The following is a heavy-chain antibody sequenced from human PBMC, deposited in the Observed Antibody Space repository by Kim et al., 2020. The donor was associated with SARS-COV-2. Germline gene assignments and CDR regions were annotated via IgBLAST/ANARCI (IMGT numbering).Heavy chain of an antibody. V-gene: IGHV3-66*01. J-gene: IGHJ4*02. CDR3: ARGGILFYYFDY. D-gene: IGHD6-13*01. Sequence: YYADSVKGRFTISRDNSKNTLYLQMNSLRAEDTAVYYCARGGILFYYFDYWGQGTLVTVSS.